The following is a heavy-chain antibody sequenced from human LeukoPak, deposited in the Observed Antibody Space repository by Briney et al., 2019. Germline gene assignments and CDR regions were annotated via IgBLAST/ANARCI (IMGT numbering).Heavy chain of an antibody. J-gene: IGHJ4*02. Sequence: SETLSLTCAVYGESFSGYYWSWIRQPPGKGLEWIGEINHSGSTNYNPSLKSRVTISVDTSKNQFSLKLSSVTAADTAVYYCARSEYSSSWYHDYWGQGTLVTVSS. D-gene: IGHD6-13*01. CDR2: INHSGST. CDR3: ARSEYSSSWYHDY. CDR1: GESFSGYY. V-gene: IGHV4-34*01.